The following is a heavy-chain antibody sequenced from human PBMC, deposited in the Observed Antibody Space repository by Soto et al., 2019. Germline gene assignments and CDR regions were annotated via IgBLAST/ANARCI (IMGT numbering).Heavy chain of an antibody. CDR2: IHYTETT. J-gene: IGHJ5*02. CDR1: GGSISGSSYY. Sequence: SETLSLTCTVSGGSISGSSYYWGWIRQPPGKGLEWIGSIHYTETTYYNPSLKSRVTISVDTSKNQLFLKLSSVTAADTAVYYCARPHCSSSNCPNWFDPWGQGTLVTVS. V-gene: IGHV4-39*01. CDR3: ARPHCSSSNCPNWFDP. D-gene: IGHD2-2*01.